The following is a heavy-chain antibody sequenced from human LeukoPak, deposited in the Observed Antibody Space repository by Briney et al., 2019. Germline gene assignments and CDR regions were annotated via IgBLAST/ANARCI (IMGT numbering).Heavy chain of an antibody. J-gene: IGHJ5*02. CDR1: GGSISSGDYY. CDR3: ARSSGYYGSGSYVDP. V-gene: IGHV4-30-4*01. Sequence: PSETLSLTCTVSGGSISSGDYYWAWICQPPWKGLEWFGYIYYSGATYYNPSLKSRVTISVDTSKNQFSLKLSSVTAADTAVYYCARSSGYYGSGSYVDPWGQGTLVTVSS. D-gene: IGHD3-10*01. CDR2: IYYSGAT.